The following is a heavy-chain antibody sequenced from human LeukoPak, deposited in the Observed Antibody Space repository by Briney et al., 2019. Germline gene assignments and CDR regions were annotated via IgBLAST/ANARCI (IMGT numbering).Heavy chain of an antibody. J-gene: IGHJ2*01. CDR2: INPSGGST. Sequence: ASVKVSCKASGYTFTSYYMHWLRQAPGQGLEWMGIINPSGGSTSYAQKFQGRVTMTRDTSTSTVYMELSSLRSEDTAVYYCARVKGDYGPSSYFGLWGRGILVTVSS. CDR3: ARVKGDYGPSSYFGL. CDR1: GYTFTSYY. V-gene: IGHV1-46*01. D-gene: IGHD4-17*01.